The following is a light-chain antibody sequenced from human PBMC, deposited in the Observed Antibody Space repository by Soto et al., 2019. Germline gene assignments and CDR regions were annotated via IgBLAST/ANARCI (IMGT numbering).Light chain of an antibody. CDR1: QSIGKH. J-gene: IGKJ5*01. V-gene: IGKV1-39*01. CDR3: QQSYSSPTT. CDR2: GAS. Sequence: DIQMTQSPSSLSACVGDRVTITCRASQSIGKHLNWYQQKPGKAPKFLIYGASTLQSGVPSRFTGSGSGTDFTLTVNSLQPEDFATYYCQQSYSSPTTFGQGTRLEIK.